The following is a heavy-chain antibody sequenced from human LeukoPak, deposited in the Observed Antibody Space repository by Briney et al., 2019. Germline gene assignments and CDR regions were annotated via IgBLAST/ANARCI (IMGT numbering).Heavy chain of an antibody. CDR1: GFTFSSYW. CDR2: IKQDGSEK. D-gene: IGHD2-15*01. Sequence: GGSLRLSCAASGFTFSSYWMSWVRQAPGKGLEWVANIKQDGSEKYYVDSVKGRFTISRDNAKNSLYLQMNSLRAEDTAVYYCAREADIVVARWFDPWGQGTLVTVSS. J-gene: IGHJ5*02. CDR3: AREADIVVARWFDP. V-gene: IGHV3-7*01.